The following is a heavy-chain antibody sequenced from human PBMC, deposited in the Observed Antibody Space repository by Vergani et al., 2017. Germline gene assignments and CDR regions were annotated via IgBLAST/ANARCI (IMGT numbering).Heavy chain of an antibody. CDR1: GYSISSGYY. D-gene: IGHD3-10*01. V-gene: IGHV4-38-2*01. CDR3: ARHTPDGSGSYFYYYYGMDV. CDR2: IYHSGST. Sequence: QVQLQESGPGLVKPSETLSLTCAVSGYSISSGYYWGWIRQPPGKGLEWIGSIYHSGSTYYNPSLKSRVTISVDTSKNQFSLKLSSVTAADTAVYYCARHTPDGSGSYFYYYYGMDVWGQXP. J-gene: IGHJ6*02.